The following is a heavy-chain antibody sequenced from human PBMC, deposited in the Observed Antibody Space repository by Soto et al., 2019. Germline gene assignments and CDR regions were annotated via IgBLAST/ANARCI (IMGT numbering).Heavy chain of an antibody. CDR3: ARSGEQQLVFWFDP. V-gene: IGHV4-59*01. D-gene: IGHD6-13*01. CDR1: GGSISSYY. CDR2: IYYSGST. J-gene: IGHJ5*02. Sequence: QVQLQESGPGLVKPSETLSLTCTVSGGSISSYYWSWIRQPPGKGLEWIGYIYYSGSTNYNPSLKSRVTISVDTSKNQFSLKLSSVTAADTAVYYCARSGEQQLVFWFDPWGQGPLVTVSS.